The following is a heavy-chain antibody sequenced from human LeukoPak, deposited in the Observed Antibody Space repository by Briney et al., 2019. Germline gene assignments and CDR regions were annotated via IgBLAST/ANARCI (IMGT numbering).Heavy chain of an antibody. CDR1: GYTFTSYA. D-gene: IGHD3-9*01. V-gene: IGHV1-3*01. CDR2: INAGNGNT. J-gene: IGHJ4*02. CDR3: ARGYDDILTGYIR. Sequence: ASVKVSCKASGYTFTSYAMHWVRQAPGQRLEWMGWINAGNGNTKYSQKFQGRVTITRDTSASTAYMELSSLRSEDTAVYYCARGYDDILTGYIRWGQGTLVTVSS.